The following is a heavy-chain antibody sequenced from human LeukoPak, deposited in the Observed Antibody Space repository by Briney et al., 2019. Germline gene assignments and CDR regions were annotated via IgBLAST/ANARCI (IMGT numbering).Heavy chain of an antibody. D-gene: IGHD6-13*01. V-gene: IGHV1-24*01. CDR3: ARGGYSSSWYYYYGMDV. Sequence: SVKVSCKVSGYTLTELSMHWVRQAPGKGLEWMGGFDPEDGETIYAQKFQGRVTMTEDTSTDTAYMELSSLRSEDTAVYYCARGGYSSSWYYYYGMDVWGQGTTVTVSS. J-gene: IGHJ6*02. CDR1: GYTLTELS. CDR2: FDPEDGET.